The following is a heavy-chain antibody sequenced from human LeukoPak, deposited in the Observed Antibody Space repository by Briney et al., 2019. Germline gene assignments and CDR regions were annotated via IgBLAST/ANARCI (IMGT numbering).Heavy chain of an antibody. D-gene: IGHD6-13*01. V-gene: IGHV4-59*01. CDR1: GGSIRSYY. Sequence: KSSETLSLTCTVSGGSIRSYYWSWIRQPPGKGLEWIGYIYYSGSTSYNPSLKSRVTISVDTSKNQFSLKLTSVTAADTAVYYCARIYYSSSYDYWYFDLWGRSTLVTVSS. J-gene: IGHJ2*01. CDR3: ARIYYSSSYDYWYFDL. CDR2: IYYSGST.